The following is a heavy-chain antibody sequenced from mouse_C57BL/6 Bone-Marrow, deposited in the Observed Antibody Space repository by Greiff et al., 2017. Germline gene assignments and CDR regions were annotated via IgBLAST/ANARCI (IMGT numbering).Heavy chain of an antibody. CDR3: ASYCCSSCYFDY. CDR1: GYTFTSYW. CDR2: IDPSDSYT. D-gene: IGHD1-1*01. J-gene: IGHJ2*01. Sequence: QVQLQQPGAELVRPGTSVKLSCKASGYTFTSYWMHWVKQRPGQGLEWIGVIDPSDSYTNYNQKFKGKATLTVDTSSSTAYMQLSSLTSEDSAVYYCASYCCSSCYFDYWGQGTTLTVSS. V-gene: IGHV1-59*01.